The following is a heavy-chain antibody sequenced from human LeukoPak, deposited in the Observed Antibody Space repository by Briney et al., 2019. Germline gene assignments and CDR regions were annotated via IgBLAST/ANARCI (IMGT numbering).Heavy chain of an antibody. CDR2: IWYDGSNK. Sequence: GGSLRLSCAASGFTFSSYGMPWVRQAPGKRLEWVAVIWYDGSNKYYADSVKGRFTISRDNSKNTLYLQMNSLRAEDTAVYYCARAHLKWELSPNWFDPWGQGTLVTVSS. V-gene: IGHV3-33*01. J-gene: IGHJ5*02. CDR1: GFTFSSYG. D-gene: IGHD1-26*01. CDR3: ARAHLKWELSPNWFDP.